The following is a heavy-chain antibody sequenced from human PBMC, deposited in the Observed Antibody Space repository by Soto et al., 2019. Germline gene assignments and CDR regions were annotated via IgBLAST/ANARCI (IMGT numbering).Heavy chain of an antibody. CDR3: ARDRGWSSLEY. J-gene: IGHJ4*02. D-gene: IGHD6-19*01. CDR2: TNSDGSDT. V-gene: IGHV3-74*01. CDR1: GFTFSSYW. Sequence: GGSLRLSCEASGFTFSSYWMYWVRQAPGKGLVWVSRTNSDGSDTSYADSVKGRFTISRDNAKNTLYLQMNSLRAEDTAVYYCARDRGWSSLEYWGQGTLVTVSS.